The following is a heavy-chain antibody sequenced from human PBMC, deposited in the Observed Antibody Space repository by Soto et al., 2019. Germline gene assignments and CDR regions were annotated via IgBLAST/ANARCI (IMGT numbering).Heavy chain of an antibody. CDR1: GDTFNSYT. CDR3: ASHKRGYSYGYIDY. D-gene: IGHD5-18*01. Sequence: ASVKVSCKASGDTFNSYTISWVRQAPGQGLKWMGRFIPILDLPNYAQKFQGRVTITGDKSTSTAYMELSSLRSEDTAVYYCASHKRGYSYGYIDYWGQGTLVTVSS. CDR2: FIPILDLP. V-gene: IGHV1-69*02. J-gene: IGHJ4*02.